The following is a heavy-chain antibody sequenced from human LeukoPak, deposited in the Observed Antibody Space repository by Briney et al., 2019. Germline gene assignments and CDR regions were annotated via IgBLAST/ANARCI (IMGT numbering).Heavy chain of an antibody. CDR1: GFTFSTYA. J-gene: IGHJ4*02. V-gene: IGHV3-23*01. CDR2: ISDIDRT. CDR3: AKERDSAFDS. D-gene: IGHD4-11*01. Sequence: GGSLRLSCAASGFTFSTYAMSWFRQAPGKELEWVSGISDIDRTYYPDSVKGRFTISRDNWKNALYVQMNSLRAEDTAIYYCAKERDSAFDSWGQGTLVTVSS.